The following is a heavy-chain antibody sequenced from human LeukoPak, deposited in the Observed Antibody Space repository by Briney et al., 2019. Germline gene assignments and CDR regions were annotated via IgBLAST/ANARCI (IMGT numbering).Heavy chain of an antibody. CDR1: GGTFSSYA. CDR3: AGSSRGSRGSYYFDY. J-gene: IGHJ4*02. D-gene: IGHD6-6*01. CDR2: IIPIFGTA. Sequence: SVKVSCKASGGTFSSYAISWVRQAPGQGLEWMGGIIPIFGTANYAQKFQGRVTITTDESTSTAYMELSSLRSEDTAVYYCAGSSRGSRGSYYFDYWGQGTLVTVSS. V-gene: IGHV1-69*05.